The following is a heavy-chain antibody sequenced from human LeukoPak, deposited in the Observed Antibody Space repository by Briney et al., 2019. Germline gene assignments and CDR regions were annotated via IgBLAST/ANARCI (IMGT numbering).Heavy chain of an antibody. J-gene: IGHJ4*02. CDR1: GYTFTSYY. Sequence: GASVKVSCKASGYTFTSYYMHWVRQAPGQGLEWMGIINPSGGSTSYAQKFQGRVTMTRDTSTSTVYMVLSSLRSEDTAVYYCARDRTSVGLPVYWGQGTLVTVSS. V-gene: IGHV1-46*01. D-gene: IGHD5/OR15-5a*01. CDR2: INPSGGST. CDR3: ARDRTSVGLPVY.